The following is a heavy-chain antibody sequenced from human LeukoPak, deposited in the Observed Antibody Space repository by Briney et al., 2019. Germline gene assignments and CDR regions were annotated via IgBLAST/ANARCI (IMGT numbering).Heavy chain of an antibody. CDR1: GFTFSSYN. CDR2: INSLSSTI. D-gene: IGHD6-13*01. J-gene: IGHJ4*02. CDR3: ASTPGYSTSWYYFDH. Sequence: PGGSLRLSCAASGFTFSSYNMNWVRQTPGKGLEWVSYINSLSSTIYYADSVKGRFTISRDNAKNSVYLEMNNLRAEDTALYYCASTPGYSTSWYYFDHWGQGTLVTVSS. V-gene: IGHV3-48*04.